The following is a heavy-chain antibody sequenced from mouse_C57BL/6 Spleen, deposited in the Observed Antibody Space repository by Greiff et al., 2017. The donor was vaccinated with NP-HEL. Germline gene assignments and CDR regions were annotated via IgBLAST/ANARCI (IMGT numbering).Heavy chain of an antibody. CDR2: INYDGSST. CDR3: ARDSSSYAMDY. V-gene: IGHV5-16*01. Sequence: EVKLVESEGGLVQPGSSMKLSCTASGFTFSDYYMAWVRQVPEKGLEWVANINYDGSSTYYLDSLKSRFIISRDNAKNILYLQMSSLKSEDTATYYCARDSSSYAMDYWGQETSVTVSS. CDR1: GFTFSDYY. D-gene: IGHD1-1*01. J-gene: IGHJ4*01.